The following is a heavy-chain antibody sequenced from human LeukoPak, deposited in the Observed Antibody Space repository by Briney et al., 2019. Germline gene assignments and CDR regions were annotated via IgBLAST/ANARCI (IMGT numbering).Heavy chain of an antibody. D-gene: IGHD5-12*01. Sequence: SETLSLTCAVSGYSISSGYYCGWIRQPPGKGLEWIGTIYHSGSTYYNPSLKSRVTISIDTSKNQFSLKLSSVTAADTAVYYCARTVDTVATADAFDIWGQGTMVTVSS. CDR1: GYSISSGYY. J-gene: IGHJ3*02. CDR3: ARTVDTVATADAFDI. V-gene: IGHV4-38-2*01. CDR2: IYHSGST.